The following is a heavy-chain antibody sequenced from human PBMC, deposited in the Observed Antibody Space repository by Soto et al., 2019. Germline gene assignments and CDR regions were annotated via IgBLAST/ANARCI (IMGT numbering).Heavy chain of an antibody. Sequence: GGSLRLSCAASGFTFSSYAMHWVRQAPGKGLEWVAVISYDGSNKYYADSVKGRFTISRDNSKNTLYLQMNSLRAEDTAVYYCARERADAFDFWGQGTMVTVSS. CDR1: GFTFSSYA. V-gene: IGHV3-30-3*01. CDR2: ISYDGSNK. J-gene: IGHJ3*01. CDR3: ARERADAFDF.